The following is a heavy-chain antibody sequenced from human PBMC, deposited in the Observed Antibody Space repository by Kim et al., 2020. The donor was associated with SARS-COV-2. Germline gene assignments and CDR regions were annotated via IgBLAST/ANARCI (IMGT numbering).Heavy chain of an antibody. CDR1: GFTFSDYY. V-gene: IGHV3-11*01. CDR2: ISSSGSTI. CDR3: ARYYYDSSGYYPPFDY. D-gene: IGHD3-22*01. Sequence: GGSLRLSCAASGFTFSDYYMSWIRQAPGKGLEWVSYISSSGSTIYYADSVKGRFTISRDNAKNSLFVQMNSLRAEDTAMYYCARYYYDSSGYYPPFDYWGQGTRVTVSS. J-gene: IGHJ4*02.